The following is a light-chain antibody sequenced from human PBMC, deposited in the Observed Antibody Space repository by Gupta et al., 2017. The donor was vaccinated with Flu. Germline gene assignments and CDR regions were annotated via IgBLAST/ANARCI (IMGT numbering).Light chain of an antibody. V-gene: IGKV3-15*01. CDR3: QQGNNCPFT. Sequence: EIVLTQSLAILSVSPGESVTFSCRASQSVNSNLAWYQQRPGQAPRLLMYGASTRATGIPATFSGSGTGTEFTLTISSLQSEDFAVYYCQQGNNCPFTFGGGTKVEIE. J-gene: IGKJ4*01. CDR1: QSVNSN. CDR2: GAS.